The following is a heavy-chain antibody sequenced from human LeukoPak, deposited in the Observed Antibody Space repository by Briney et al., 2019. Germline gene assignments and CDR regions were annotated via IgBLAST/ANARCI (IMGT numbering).Heavy chain of an antibody. J-gene: IGHJ4*02. D-gene: IGHD6-13*01. V-gene: IGHV4-59*01. Sequence: PSETLSLTCTVSGGSISGYYWSWIRQPPGEGLEWIGYIYYSGTTNYNPSLKSRVTISVDTSKNQFSLNLSSVTAADTAVYYCAKDYSSYWYHFDYWGQGTLVTVSS. CDR2: IYYSGTT. CDR1: GGSISGYY. CDR3: AKDYSSYWYHFDY.